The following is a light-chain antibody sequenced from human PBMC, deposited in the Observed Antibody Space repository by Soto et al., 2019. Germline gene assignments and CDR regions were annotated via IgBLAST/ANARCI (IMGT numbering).Light chain of an antibody. J-gene: IGKJ4*01. CDR1: QSVRGN. V-gene: IGKV3-15*01. Sequence: EIVLTQSPGTLSLSPGERATLSCRASQSVRGNLAWYQQKPGQSPRLLIYGASSRATGIPVRFSGSGSGTEFTLTISSLQSEDFAVYYCQQYNNWPLTFGGGTKVDIK. CDR2: GAS. CDR3: QQYNNWPLT.